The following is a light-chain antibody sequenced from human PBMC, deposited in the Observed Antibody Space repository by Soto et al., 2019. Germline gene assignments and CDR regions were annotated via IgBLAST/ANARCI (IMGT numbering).Light chain of an antibody. J-gene: IGLJ2*01. Sequence: QSVLTQPASVSGSPGQSITISCTGNSSDIGGYNYVSWYQQHPGKAPKVMIYDVSDRPSGVSNRFSGSKSDNTASLTISGLQAEDEADYYCSSYTTSSTVVFGGGTKLTVL. CDR1: SSDIGGYNY. CDR2: DVS. CDR3: SSYTTSSTVV. V-gene: IGLV2-14*03.